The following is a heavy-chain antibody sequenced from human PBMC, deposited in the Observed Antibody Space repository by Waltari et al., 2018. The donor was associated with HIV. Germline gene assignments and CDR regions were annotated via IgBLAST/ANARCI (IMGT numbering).Heavy chain of an antibody. D-gene: IGHD2-8*01. CDR3: ARGGGSCSNGVCYLMYTAMAPFGY. Sequence: QVQLVQSGAEVKRSGASVKVSCKTSGYTFTAYGISWVRQAPGQGLEWMGWISAHTGNTDSAQELQGSVTMTTDTSTNTGYLGLRSLRSDDTAVYYCARGGGSCSNGVCYLMYTAMAPFGYWGQGTLVTVSS. CDR1: GYTFTAYG. J-gene: IGHJ4*02. V-gene: IGHV1-18*01. CDR2: ISAHTGNT.